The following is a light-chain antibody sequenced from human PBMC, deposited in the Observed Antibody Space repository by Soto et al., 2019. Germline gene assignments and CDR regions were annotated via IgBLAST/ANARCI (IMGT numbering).Light chain of an antibody. Sequence: QSVLTQPPSVSGATRQRVTISCTRSNSEIGAGYDVHWYQQLPGTAPKLVIYANNNRPSGVPDRFSASKSGTSASLAITGLQADDEADYYCQSYDSSLRGVFGTGTKLTVL. J-gene: IGLJ1*01. CDR3: QSYDSSLRGV. CDR1: NSEIGAGYD. CDR2: ANN. V-gene: IGLV1-40*01.